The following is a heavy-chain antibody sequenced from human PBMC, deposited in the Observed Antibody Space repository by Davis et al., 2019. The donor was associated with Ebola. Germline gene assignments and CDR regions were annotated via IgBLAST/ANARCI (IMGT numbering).Heavy chain of an antibody. Sequence: PSETLSLTCTVSGGSISSYYWSWIRQPPGKGLEWIGYIYYSGSTNYNPSLKSRVTISVDTSKNQFSLKLSSVTAADTAVYYCARGPKYSGSYYFDYWGQGTLVTVSS. CDR1: GGSISSYY. J-gene: IGHJ4*02. V-gene: IGHV4-59*01. CDR2: IYYSGST. CDR3: ARGPKYSGSYYFDY. D-gene: IGHD1-26*01.